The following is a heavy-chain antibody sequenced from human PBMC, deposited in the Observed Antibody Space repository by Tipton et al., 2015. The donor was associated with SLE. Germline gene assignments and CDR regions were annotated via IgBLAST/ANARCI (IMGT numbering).Heavy chain of an antibody. Sequence: LRLSCAVSGGSISSGGYSWSWIRQPPGKGLEWIGYIYHSGSTYYNPSLKSRVTISVDRSKNQFSLKLSSVTAADTAVYYCARARIAAAVWFDPWGQGTLVTVSS. J-gene: IGHJ5*02. CDR2: IYHSGST. D-gene: IGHD6-13*01. CDR1: GGSISSGGYS. V-gene: IGHV4-30-2*01. CDR3: ARARIAAAVWFDP.